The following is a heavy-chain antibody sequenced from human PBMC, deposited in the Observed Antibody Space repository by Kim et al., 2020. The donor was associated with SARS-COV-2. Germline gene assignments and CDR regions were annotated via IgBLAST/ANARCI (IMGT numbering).Heavy chain of an antibody. CDR2: INHSGST. D-gene: IGHD6-19*01. CDR1: GGSFSGYY. J-gene: IGHJ4*01. CDR3: SRAGRQWLVRPLFYYFDY. Sequence: SETLSLTCAVYGGSFSGYYWSWIRQPPGKGLEWIGEINHSGSTNYNPSLKSRVTISVDTSKNQFSLKLSSVTAADTAVHYCSRAGRQWLVRPLFYYFDY. V-gene: IGHV4-34*01.